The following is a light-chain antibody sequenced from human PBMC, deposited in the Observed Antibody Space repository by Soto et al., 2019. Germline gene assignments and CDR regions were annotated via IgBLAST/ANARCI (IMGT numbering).Light chain of an antibody. CDR1: NIGTKS. J-gene: IGLJ2*01. V-gene: IGLV3-21*02. Sequence: SYELTQPPSVSVAPGQTARIPCGGDNIGTKSVHWYQQKPGQAPVMVVYDDIDRPSGIPERFSGSNSGNTATLTIRRVAAGDEAEYYWHVWDGTGNQVVFGRGTKLTVL. CDR2: DDI. CDR3: HVWDGTGNQVV.